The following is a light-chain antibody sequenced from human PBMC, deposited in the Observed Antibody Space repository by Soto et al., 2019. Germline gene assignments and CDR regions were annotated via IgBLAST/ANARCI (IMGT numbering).Light chain of an antibody. J-gene: IGKJ1*01. CDR3: QHLWT. V-gene: IGKV1-5*03. CDR1: QSISSW. CDR2: KES. Sequence: DIQMTQSPSTLSASVGDRVTITCRASQSISSWLAWYQQKPGKAPKLLIYKESSLESGVPSRFSGSGSETEFTLTISSLQPYDFAVYYCQHLWTFGQGTKVEIK.